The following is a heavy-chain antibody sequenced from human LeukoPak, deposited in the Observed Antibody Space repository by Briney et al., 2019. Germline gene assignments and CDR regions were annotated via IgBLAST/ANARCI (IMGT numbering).Heavy chain of an antibody. D-gene: IGHD3-3*01. CDR1: GFTFSSHG. CDR2: ISYDGKKS. V-gene: IGHV3-30*18. CDR3: AKAAGKENGYDFWFEH. J-gene: IGHJ5*02. Sequence: PGRSLRLSCAASGFTFSSHGMHWVRQAPGKGLEWVAVISYDGKKSYYADSVKGRFTISRDNSKSTLYLQMNSLRVEDTAVYYCAKAAGKENGYDFWFEHWGQGTLVTVSS.